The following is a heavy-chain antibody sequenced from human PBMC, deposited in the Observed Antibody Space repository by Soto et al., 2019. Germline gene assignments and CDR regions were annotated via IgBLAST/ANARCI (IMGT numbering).Heavy chain of an antibody. J-gene: IGHJ6*02. D-gene: IGHD3-3*01. CDR1: GYTFTSYG. V-gene: IGHV1-18*01. Sequence: GASVKVSCKASGYTFTSYGISWVRQAPGQGLEWMGWISAYNSNTNYAQKLQGRVTMTTDTSTSTAYMELRSLRSDDTAVYYCARDNKDYDFWSGYYVSYQDDYGMDVWGQGTTVTVSS. CDR2: ISAYNSNT. CDR3: ARDNKDYDFWSGYYVSYQDDYGMDV.